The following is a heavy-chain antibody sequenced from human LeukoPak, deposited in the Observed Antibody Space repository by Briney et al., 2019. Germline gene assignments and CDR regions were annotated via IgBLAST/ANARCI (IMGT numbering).Heavy chain of an antibody. Sequence: PSETLSLTCTVSGGSISSSSYYWGWIRQPPGKGLEWIGNIFYGGNTYYNPSLKSRVTISVDTPKNQFSLELSSVTAADTAFYYCARLRGDEVDYWGQGTLVTVFS. CDR2: IFYGGNT. V-gene: IGHV4-39*07. CDR1: GGSISSSSYY. J-gene: IGHJ4*02. D-gene: IGHD3-16*01. CDR3: ARLRGDEVDY.